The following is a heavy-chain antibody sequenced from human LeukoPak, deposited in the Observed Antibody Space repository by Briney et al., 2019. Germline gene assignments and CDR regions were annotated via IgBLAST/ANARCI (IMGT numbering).Heavy chain of an antibody. CDR2: IIPIFGTA. Sequence: ASVKVSCKASGGTFSSYAISWVRQAPGQGLEWMGGIIPIFGTANYAQKFQGRVTMTTDTSTSTAYMELRSLRSDDTAVYFCARDQFAIRVLDIVTTTTFDSWGQGTLVTVSS. CDR1: GGTFSSYA. D-gene: IGHD5-12*01. J-gene: IGHJ4*02. V-gene: IGHV1-69*05. CDR3: ARDQFAIRVLDIVTTTTFDS.